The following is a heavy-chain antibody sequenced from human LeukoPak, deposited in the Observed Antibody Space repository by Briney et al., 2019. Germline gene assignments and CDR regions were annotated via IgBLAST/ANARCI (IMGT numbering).Heavy chain of an antibody. CDR2: IYYSGST. D-gene: IGHD3-10*01. Sequence: PSETLSLTCSVSGGSISSTSYYWGWIRQPPGKGLEWIGSIYYSGSTYYNPSLKSRVTISVDTSKNQFSLKLSSVTAADTAVYYCARVFSVVRGVFNWFDPWGQGTLVTVSS. CDR1: GGSISSTSYY. V-gene: IGHV4-39*07. J-gene: IGHJ5*02. CDR3: ARVFSVVRGVFNWFDP.